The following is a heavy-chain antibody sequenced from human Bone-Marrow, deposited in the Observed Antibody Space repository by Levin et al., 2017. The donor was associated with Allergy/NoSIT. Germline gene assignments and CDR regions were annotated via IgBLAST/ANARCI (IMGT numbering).Heavy chain of an antibody. CDR1: GFTFSSYD. CDR2: IGTAGDT. Sequence: GGSLRLSSAASGFTFSSYDMHWVRQATGQGLEWVSAIGTAGDTHYAGSVKGRFTISRENAKNCLYLQMNTLRAGDTAVYYEAREGGDRTDGVGQYDYWGQGTLVTVSS. CDR3: AREGGDRTDGVGQYDY. J-gene: IGHJ4*02. D-gene: IGHD2-8*01. V-gene: IGHV3-13*01.